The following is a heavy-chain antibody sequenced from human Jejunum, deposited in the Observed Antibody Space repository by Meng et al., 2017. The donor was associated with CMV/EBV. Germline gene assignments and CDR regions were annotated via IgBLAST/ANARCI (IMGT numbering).Heavy chain of an antibody. J-gene: IGHJ5*01. CDR3: AREQIVVTGTGIDS. V-gene: IGHV1-46*01. Sequence: SGYTFTRDYIHWVRQAPGQGREWMGLNKPSGGTTKHAQKFQDRVTMTRDTSTNTVYMELKSLKSEYTAVYYCAREQIVVTGTGIDSWGQGTPVTVSS. D-gene: IGHD1-20*01. CDR2: NKPSGGTT. CDR1: GYTFTRDY.